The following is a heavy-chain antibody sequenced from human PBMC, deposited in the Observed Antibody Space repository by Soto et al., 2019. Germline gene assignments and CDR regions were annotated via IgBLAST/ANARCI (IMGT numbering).Heavy chain of an antibody. CDR1: GYTFKNYG. J-gene: IGHJ4*02. D-gene: IGHD4-17*01. CDR3: ARPFYGDHGIVDY. CDR2: ISGYNGNT. Sequence: QVQLVQSGAEVKKPGASVKXXCXXSGYTFKNYGIIWVRQAPGQGLEWMGWISGYNGNTKYAQKFQGRVSMTRDTATTTGYMELRSLRSDDTAVYYCARPFYGDHGIVDYWGQGTLVTVSS. V-gene: IGHV1-18*01.